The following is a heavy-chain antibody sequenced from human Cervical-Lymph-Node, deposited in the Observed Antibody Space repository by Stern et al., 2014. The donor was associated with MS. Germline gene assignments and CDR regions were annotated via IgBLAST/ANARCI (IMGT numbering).Heavy chain of an antibody. J-gene: IGHJ4*02. CDR1: GYSFTANW. Sequence: EVQLVQSGAEVKKPGESLKISWKGSGYSFTANWIAWVRQMPGKGLEWMGIIYPGDSDTRYSPAFQGQVTISADKPISTAYLQWSSLKASDTAMYYCARDYGDYAFDYWGQGTLVTVSS. CDR3: ARDYGDYAFDY. D-gene: IGHD4-17*01. CDR2: IYPGDSDT. V-gene: IGHV5-51*01.